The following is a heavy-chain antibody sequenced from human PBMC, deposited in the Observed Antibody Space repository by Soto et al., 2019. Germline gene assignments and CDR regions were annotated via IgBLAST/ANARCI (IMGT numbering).Heavy chain of an antibody. CDR1: GYTFTSYY. Sequence: VASVKVSCKASGYTFTSYYMHWVRQAPGQGLEWMGIINPSGGSTSYAQKFQGRVTMTRDTSTSTVYMELSSLRSEDTAVYYCARGGTIFGVVIKSGDWFDPWGQGTLVTVSS. V-gene: IGHV1-46*01. J-gene: IGHJ5*02. CDR2: INPSGGST. CDR3: ARGGTIFGVVIKSGDWFDP. D-gene: IGHD3-3*01.